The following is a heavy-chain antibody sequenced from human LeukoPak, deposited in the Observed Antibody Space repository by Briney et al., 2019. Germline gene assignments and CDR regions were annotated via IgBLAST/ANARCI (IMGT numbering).Heavy chain of an antibody. CDR3: ARLSGHSYGLFDY. D-gene: IGHD5-18*01. Sequence: SETLSLTCTVSGGSISSSSYYWGWIRQPPGKGLEWIGSIYYSGSTYYNPSLKSRVTISVDTSKNQFSLKLSSVTAADTAVYYCARLSGHSYGLFDYWGQGTLVTVSS. V-gene: IGHV4-39*01. CDR1: GGSISSSSYY. CDR2: IYYSGST. J-gene: IGHJ4*02.